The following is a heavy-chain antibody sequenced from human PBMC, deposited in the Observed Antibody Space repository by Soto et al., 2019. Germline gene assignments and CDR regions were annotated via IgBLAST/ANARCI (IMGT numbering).Heavy chain of an antibody. V-gene: IGHV3-23*01. D-gene: IGHD3-10*01. Sequence: EVQLLESGGGLVQPGGSLRLSCAASGFTFSSYAMSWVRQAPGKGLEWVSVISGSGGSTYYADSVKGRCTISRDKSKNTLYLQMNSLRAEDTAIYYCAKRGWGSYYDYWGQGTLVTVSS. CDR1: GFTFSSYA. J-gene: IGHJ4*02. CDR2: ISGSGGST. CDR3: AKRGWGSYYDY.